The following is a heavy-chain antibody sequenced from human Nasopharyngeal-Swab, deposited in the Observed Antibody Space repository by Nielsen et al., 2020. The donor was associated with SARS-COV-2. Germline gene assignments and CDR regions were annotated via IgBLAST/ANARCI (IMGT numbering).Heavy chain of an antibody. J-gene: IGHJ6*02. Sequence: GESLKISCAASGFTFSSYAMHWVRQAPGKGLEWVAVISYDGSNKYYADSVKGRFTISRDNPQKSLYLEMNSLRVEDTAVYYCARLGTESYHYYSLDVWGQGTTVTVSS. V-gene: IGHV3-30*04. CDR2: ISYDGSNK. CDR1: GFTFSSYA. D-gene: IGHD1-1*01. CDR3: ARLGTESYHYYSLDV.